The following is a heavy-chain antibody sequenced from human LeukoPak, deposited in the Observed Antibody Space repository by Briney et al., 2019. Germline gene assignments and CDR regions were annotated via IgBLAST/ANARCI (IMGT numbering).Heavy chain of an antibody. V-gene: IGHV1-18*01. CDR3: AREQSRSGWPSIDYYYYYYMDV. J-gene: IGHJ6*03. CDR1: GYTFTSYG. CDR2: ISAYNGNT. D-gene: IGHD6-19*01. Sequence: ASVKVSCKAPGYTFTSYGISWVRQAPGQGLEWMGWISAYNGNTNYAQKLQGRVTMTTDTSTSTAYMELRSLRSDDTAVYYCAREQSRSGWPSIDYYYYYYMDVWGKGTTVTVSS.